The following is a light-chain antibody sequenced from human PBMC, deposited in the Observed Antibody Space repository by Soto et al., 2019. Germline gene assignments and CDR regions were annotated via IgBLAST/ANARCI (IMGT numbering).Light chain of an antibody. V-gene: IGLV2-14*03. CDR1: SSDVGDYNY. CDR2: DVS. CDR3: SSYTSSNTYV. J-gene: IGLJ1*01. Sequence: QSALTQPASVSGSPGQSITISCTGTSSDVGDYNYVSRYQQHPGKAPKLMIFDVSNRPSGVSSRFSGSKSGNTASLTISGLQAEDEAGYYCSSYTSSNTYVFGTGTKLTVL.